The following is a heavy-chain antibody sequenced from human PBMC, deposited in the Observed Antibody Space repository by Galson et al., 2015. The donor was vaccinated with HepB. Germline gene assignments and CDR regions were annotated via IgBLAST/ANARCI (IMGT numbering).Heavy chain of an antibody. J-gene: IGHJ5*02. CDR1: GFTFTSSA. V-gene: IGHV1-58*01. D-gene: IGHD3-10*01. CDR2: IVVGSGNT. Sequence: SVKVSCKSSGFTFTSSAVQRVRQARGQRLEWIGWIVVGSGNTNYAQKFQERVTITRDMSTSTAYMELSSLRSEDTAVYYCAADLDGGFDPWGQGTLVTVSS. CDR3: AADLDGGFDP.